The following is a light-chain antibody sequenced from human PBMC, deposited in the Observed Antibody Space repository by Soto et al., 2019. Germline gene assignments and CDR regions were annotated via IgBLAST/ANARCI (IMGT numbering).Light chain of an antibody. CDR3: SSYAGSNNLI. V-gene: IGLV2-8*01. CDR1: SSDVGGYDF. J-gene: IGLJ2*01. Sequence: QSVLTQPPSASGSPGQSVTISCTGTSSDVGGYDFVSWYQQYPGKAPKLLIYEVAKRPSGIPARFSASKSGNTASLTVSGLQDDDEADYYCSSYAGSNNLIFGGGTNVTVL. CDR2: EVA.